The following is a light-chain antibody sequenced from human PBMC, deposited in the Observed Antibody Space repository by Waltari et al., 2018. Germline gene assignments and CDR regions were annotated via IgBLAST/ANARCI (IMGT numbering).Light chain of an antibody. CDR3: QQYYNTPLT. Sequence: DIVMTQSPASLAVSLRERVTIISTSSQRVMNSASSMNYLAWYQQKPRQTPKLLISWASAREPGVPDRFSGSGSGTDFTLTISSLQAEDVAVYYCQQYYNTPLTFGQGTKVEIK. J-gene: IGKJ1*01. V-gene: IGKV4-1*01. CDR2: WAS. CDR1: QRVMNSASSMNY.